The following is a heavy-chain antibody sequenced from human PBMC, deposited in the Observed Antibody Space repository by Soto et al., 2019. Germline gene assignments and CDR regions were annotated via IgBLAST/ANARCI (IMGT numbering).Heavy chain of an antibody. CDR1: GFTFSSYA. Sequence: GGSLRLSCAASGFTFSSYAMSWVRQSPGKGLEWVSAISANGGTTYYPDSVKGRFTISRDNSKNTLYVQMNSLRVEDTAVYYCAKEGLYCTKRGCSGTGHFEQWGQGTLVTVSS. CDR3: AKEGLYCTKRGCSGTGHFEQ. D-gene: IGHD2-8*01. J-gene: IGHJ1*01. V-gene: IGHV3-23*01. CDR2: ISANGGTT.